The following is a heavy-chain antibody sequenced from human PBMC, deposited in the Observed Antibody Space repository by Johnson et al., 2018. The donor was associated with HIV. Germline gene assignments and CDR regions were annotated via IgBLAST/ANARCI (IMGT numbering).Heavy chain of an antibody. CDR2: ITYDGTNK. Sequence: QVQLVESGGGVVQPGRSLRLSCTASGFTFINYAIHWVRQAPGKGLEWVAGITYDGTNKYYADSVKGRFTLSRDNSKNTLDLQMNSLTIEDTAVFYCAKTRMGGILDAFDLWGQGTMVIVS. D-gene: IGHD3-10*01. V-gene: IGHV3-30*18. J-gene: IGHJ3*01. CDR3: AKTRMGGILDAFDL. CDR1: GFTFINYA.